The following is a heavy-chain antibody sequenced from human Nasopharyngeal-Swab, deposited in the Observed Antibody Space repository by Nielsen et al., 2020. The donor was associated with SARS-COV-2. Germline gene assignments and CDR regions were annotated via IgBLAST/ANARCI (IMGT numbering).Heavy chain of an antibody. CDR3: AKDIVVVVAATPFYYYGMDV. Sequence: GESLKISCAASGFTFSSYGVHWVRQAPGKGLEWVAVISYDGSNKYYAASVKGRFTISRDNSKNTLYLQMNSLRAEDTAVYYCAKDIVVVVAATPFYYYGMDVWGQGTTVTVSS. V-gene: IGHV3-30*18. J-gene: IGHJ6*02. D-gene: IGHD2-15*01. CDR1: GFTFSSYG. CDR2: ISYDGSNK.